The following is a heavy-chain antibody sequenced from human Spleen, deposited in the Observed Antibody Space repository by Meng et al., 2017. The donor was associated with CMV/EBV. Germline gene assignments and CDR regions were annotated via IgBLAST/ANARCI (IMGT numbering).Heavy chain of an antibody. Sequence: GESLKISCVASGFTFSDYFMTWIRQAPGKGLEWVSYISSSGSTIYYADSVKGRFTISRDNAKNSLYLQMNSLRAEDTAVYYCARDQVVPAAIRGLYYYYGMDVWGQGTTVTVSS. CDR2: ISSSGSTI. CDR3: ARDQVVPAAIRGLYYYYGMDV. V-gene: IGHV3-11*01. CDR1: GFTFSDYF. D-gene: IGHD2-2*02. J-gene: IGHJ6*02.